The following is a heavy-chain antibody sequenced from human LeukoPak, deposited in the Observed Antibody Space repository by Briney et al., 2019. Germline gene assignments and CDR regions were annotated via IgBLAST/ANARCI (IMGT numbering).Heavy chain of an antibody. Sequence: SETLSLTCAVYGGSFSGYYWSCIRQPPGKGLEWIGEINHSGSTNYNPSLKSRVTISVDTSKNQFSLKLSSVTAADTAVYYCASITLVNRGAWGQGTLVTVSS. CDR3: ASITLVNRGA. D-gene: IGHD3-10*01. V-gene: IGHV4-34*01. CDR1: GGSFSGYY. J-gene: IGHJ5*02. CDR2: INHSGST.